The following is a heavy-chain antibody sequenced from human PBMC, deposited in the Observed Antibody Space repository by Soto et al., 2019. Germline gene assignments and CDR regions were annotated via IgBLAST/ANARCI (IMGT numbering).Heavy chain of an antibody. Sequence: QVQLVQSGAEVKKPGSSVKVSCKASGGTFSSYAISWVRQAPGQGLEWMGGIIPIFGTANYAQKFQGRVTITADESTSTAYMELSSVRSEDTAVYYCARVEIMPALREVDYYYGMDVWGQGTTVTVSS. V-gene: IGHV1-69*01. CDR3: ARVEIMPALREVDYYYGMDV. D-gene: IGHD2-2*01. CDR2: IIPIFGTA. CDR1: GGTFSSYA. J-gene: IGHJ6*02.